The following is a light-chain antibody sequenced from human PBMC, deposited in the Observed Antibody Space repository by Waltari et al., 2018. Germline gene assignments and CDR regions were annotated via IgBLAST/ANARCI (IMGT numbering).Light chain of an antibody. CDR2: DVR. CDR3: SSYISSDTLEL. Sequence: HSALTQPASVSGSPGQSITISCTGTSSDVGGYNYVSWYQQHPGKAPKLMIYDVRNLPSGVSNRFSGSKSGNTASLTISGLQAEDEADYYCSSYISSDTLELFGGGTSLTVL. V-gene: IGLV2-14*03. CDR1: SSDVGGYNY. J-gene: IGLJ2*01.